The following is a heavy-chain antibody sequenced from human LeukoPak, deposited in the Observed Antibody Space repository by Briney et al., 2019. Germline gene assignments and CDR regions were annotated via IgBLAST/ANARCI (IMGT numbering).Heavy chain of an antibody. V-gene: IGHV1-69*05. J-gene: IGHJ3*02. D-gene: IGHD6-13*01. CDR3: ARERQAAAGPDAFDI. CDR1: GVSLRTGVNFRTSS. Sequence: GASVKVSCKASGVSLRTGVNFRTSSFSWVRQAPGQGLEWMGGIIPIFGTANYAQKFQGRVTITTDESTSTAYMELSSLRSEDTAVYYCARERQAAAGPDAFDIWGQGTMVTVSS. CDR2: IIPIFGTA.